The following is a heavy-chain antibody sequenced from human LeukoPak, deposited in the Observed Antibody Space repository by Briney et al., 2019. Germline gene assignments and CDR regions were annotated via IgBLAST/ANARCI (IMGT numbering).Heavy chain of an antibody. V-gene: IGHV4-38-2*02. CDR1: DYSISDGYY. D-gene: IGHD2-21*01. CDR3: ARGQEGLAPPLDY. J-gene: IGHJ4*02. Sequence: SETLSLTCTVSDYSISDGYYWVWIRQPPGKGLEWIGSIYHSGKTYYNPSLTLKSRVTMSADTSKNQFSLRLSSVTAADTAVYYCARGQEGLAPPLDYWGQGTPVTVSS. CDR2: IYHSGKT.